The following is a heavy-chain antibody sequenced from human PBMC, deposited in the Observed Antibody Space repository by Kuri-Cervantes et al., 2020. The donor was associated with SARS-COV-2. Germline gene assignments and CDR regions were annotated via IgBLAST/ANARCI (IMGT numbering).Heavy chain of an antibody. CDR3: ARDIVPVGATYDAFDI. CDR2: ISYDGSNK. V-gene: IGHV3-30-3*01. D-gene: IGHD1-26*01. J-gene: IGHJ3*02. Sequence: GESLKISCAASGFTFSSYAMHWVRQAPGKGLEWVAVISYDGSNKYYADSVKGRFTISRGNSKNTLYLQMNSLRAEDTAVYYCARDIVPVGATYDAFDIWGQGTMVTVSS. CDR1: GFTFSSYA.